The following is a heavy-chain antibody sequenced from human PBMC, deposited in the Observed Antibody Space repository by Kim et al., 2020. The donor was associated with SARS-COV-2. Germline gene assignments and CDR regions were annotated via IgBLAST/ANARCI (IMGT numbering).Heavy chain of an antibody. CDR2: IYHSGST. Sequence: SETLSLTCAVSGGSISSSNWWSWVRQPPGKGLEWIGEIYHSGSTNYNPSLKSRVTISVDKSKNQFSLKLSSVTAADTAVYYCAREGITMIPPSHWFDPWGQGTLVTVSS. CDR3: AREGITMIPPSHWFDP. V-gene: IGHV4-4*02. CDR1: GGSISSSNW. J-gene: IGHJ5*02. D-gene: IGHD3-22*01.